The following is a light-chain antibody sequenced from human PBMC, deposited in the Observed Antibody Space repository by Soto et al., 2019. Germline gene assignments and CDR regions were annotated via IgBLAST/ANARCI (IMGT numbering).Light chain of an antibody. V-gene: IGKV1-5*01. J-gene: IGKJ2*01. CDR1: QSISSW. Sequence: DIQMTQSPSTLSASVGDRVTITCRASQSISSWLAWYQQKPGKAPKLLIYDASSLESGVPSRFSGSGSETEFTLTISSLQPDDFATYCCQQYNSYSMYTFGQGTKLEIK. CDR3: QQYNSYSMYT. CDR2: DAS.